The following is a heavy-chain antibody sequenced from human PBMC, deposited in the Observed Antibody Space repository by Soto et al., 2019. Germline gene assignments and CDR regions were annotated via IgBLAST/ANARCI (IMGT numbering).Heavy chain of an antibody. Sequence: QVQLVQSGAEVKKPGSSVKVSCKASGGTFSSYAISWVRQAPGQALEWMGGIIPIFGTANYAQKFQGRVTNTPDKSTSTAYVERSNLRPEDTVVFYWARREAYDFSTFHYWGQGTLVTVSS. D-gene: IGHD3-3*01. CDR1: GGTFSSYA. V-gene: IGHV1-69*06. J-gene: IGHJ4*02. CDR2: IIPIFGTA. CDR3: ARREAYDFSTFHY.